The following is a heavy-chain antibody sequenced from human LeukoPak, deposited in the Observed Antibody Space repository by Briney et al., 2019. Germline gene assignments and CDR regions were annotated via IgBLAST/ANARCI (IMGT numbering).Heavy chain of an antibody. V-gene: IGHV4-59*08. D-gene: IGHD5-24*01. J-gene: IGHJ4*02. CDR2: IYYSGST. Sequence: PSETLSLTCTVSGGSISSYYGSWIRQPPGKGLEWIGYIYYSGSTNYNPSLKSRVTISVDTSKNQFSLKLSSVTAADTAVYYCARHSRDGYNFYFDYWGQGTLVTVSS. CDR3: ARHSRDGYNFYFDY. CDR1: GGSISSYY.